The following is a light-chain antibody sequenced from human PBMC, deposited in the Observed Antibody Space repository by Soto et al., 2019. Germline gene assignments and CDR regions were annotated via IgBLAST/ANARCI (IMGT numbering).Light chain of an antibody. CDR1: QDISNY. CDR3: QQYDNPIFT. J-gene: IGKJ3*01. CDR2: DAS. Sequence: DIQMTQSPSSLSASVGDRVTITCQASQDISNYLNWYQQKPGKASKLLIYDASNLETGVPSRFSGSGSGTDFTFTISSLQPEDIATYYCQQYDNPIFTFGPGTKVDIK. V-gene: IGKV1-33*01.